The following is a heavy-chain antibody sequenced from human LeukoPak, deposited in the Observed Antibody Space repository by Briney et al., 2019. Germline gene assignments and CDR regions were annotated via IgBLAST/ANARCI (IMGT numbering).Heavy chain of an antibody. CDR3: ARHRGASHYYYGMDV. CDR1: GYSFTSYW. V-gene: IGHV5-51*01. D-gene: IGHD3-10*01. CDR2: IYPGDSDT. Sequence: GESLKISCKGSGYSFTSYWIGWVRQMPGKGLEWMGIIYPGDSDTRYSPSFQGQVTITADKSISTAYLQWSSLKASDTAMYYCARHRGASHYYYGMDVWGQGTTVTVSS. J-gene: IGHJ6*02.